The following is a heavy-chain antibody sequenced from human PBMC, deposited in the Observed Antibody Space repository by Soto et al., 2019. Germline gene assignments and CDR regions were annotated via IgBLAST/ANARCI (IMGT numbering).Heavy chain of an antibody. CDR3: ARESGDYVGNAFDI. Sequence: PGGSLRLSCAASGFTFSSYGMHWVRQAPGKGLEWVAVIWYDGSNKYYADSVKGRFTISRDNSKNTLYLQMNSLRAEDTAVYYCARESGDYVGNAFDIWGQGTMVTVSS. V-gene: IGHV3-33*01. J-gene: IGHJ3*02. CDR2: IWYDGSNK. CDR1: GFTFSSYG. D-gene: IGHD4-17*01.